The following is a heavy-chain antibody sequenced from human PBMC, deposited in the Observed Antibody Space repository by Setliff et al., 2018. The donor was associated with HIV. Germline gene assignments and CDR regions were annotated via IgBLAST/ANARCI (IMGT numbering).Heavy chain of an antibody. CDR2: IRYDGSNK. D-gene: IGHD3-22*01. V-gene: IGHV3-30*02. CDR3: AKIQNPQGYYYDSSGYYPHPGSPDY. J-gene: IGHJ4*02. Sequence: GGSLRLSCAASGFTFSSYGMHWVRQAPGKGLEWVAFIRYDGSNKYYADSVKGRLTISRDNSKNTLYLQMNSLRAEDTAVYYCAKIQNPQGYYYDSSGYYPHPGSPDYWGQGTLVTVSS. CDR1: GFTFSSYG.